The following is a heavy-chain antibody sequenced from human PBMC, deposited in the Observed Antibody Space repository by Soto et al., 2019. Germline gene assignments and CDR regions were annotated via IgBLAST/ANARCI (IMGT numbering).Heavy chain of an antibody. V-gene: IGHV4-59*01. CDR2: IYYSGST. J-gene: IGHJ6*02. Sequence: PSATRSLTCTGSGGSISSYYWSWIRQPPGEGLEWIGYIYYSGSTNYNPSLKSRVTISVDTSKNQFSLKLSSVTAADTAVYYCARDRGYEKPGNYYYYYGMDVWGQGTTVTVSS. D-gene: IGHD5-12*01. CDR1: GGSISSYY. CDR3: ARDRGYEKPGNYYYYYGMDV.